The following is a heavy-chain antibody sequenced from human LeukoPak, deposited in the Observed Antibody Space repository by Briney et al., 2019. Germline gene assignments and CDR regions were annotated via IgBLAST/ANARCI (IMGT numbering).Heavy chain of an antibody. CDR3: ARVTSGRFWSGYFYYYGMDV. D-gene: IGHD3-3*01. V-gene: IGHV4-34*01. CDR1: GGSFSGYY. J-gene: IGHJ6*02. CDR2: INHSGST. Sequence: SETLSLTCAVYGGSFSGYYWSWIRQPPGKGLEWIGEINHSGSTNYNPSLKSRVTISVDTSKNQFSLKLSSVTAADTAAYYCARVTSGRFWSGYFYYYGMDVWGQGTTVTVSS.